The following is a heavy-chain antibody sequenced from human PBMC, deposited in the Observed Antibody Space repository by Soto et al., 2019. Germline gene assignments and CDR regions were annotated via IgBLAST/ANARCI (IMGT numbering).Heavy chain of an antibody. CDR2: IMPMFGVT. CDR3: AGEGVTSSMSLPWMGYHYYGLDV. CDR1: GGTFSSHT. D-gene: IGHD2-2*01. V-gene: IGHV1-69*12. J-gene: IGHJ6*02. Sequence: QVQLVQSGAEVKKPGSSVKVSCSASGGTFSSHTISWVRQAPGQGLEWMGGIMPMFGVTNYARKFQGRLTMTANESTTTAYMEVSSLTSEDTAVYYCAGEGVTSSMSLPWMGYHYYGLDVWGQGTTVIVSS.